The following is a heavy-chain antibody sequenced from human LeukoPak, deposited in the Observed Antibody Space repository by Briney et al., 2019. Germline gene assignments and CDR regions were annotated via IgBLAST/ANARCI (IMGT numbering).Heavy chain of an antibody. CDR1: GFTFSSYA. V-gene: IGHV3-23*01. D-gene: IGHD2-2*01. J-gene: IGHJ6*02. CDR2: ISGSGGST. Sequence: GGSLRLSCAASGFTFSSYAMSWVRQAPGKGLEWVSAISGSGGSTYYADSVKGRFTISRDNSENTLYLQMNSLRAEDTAVYYCAKGATLGYCSSTSCPAHYYGMDVWGQGTTVTVSS. CDR3: AKGATLGYCSSTSCPAHYYGMDV.